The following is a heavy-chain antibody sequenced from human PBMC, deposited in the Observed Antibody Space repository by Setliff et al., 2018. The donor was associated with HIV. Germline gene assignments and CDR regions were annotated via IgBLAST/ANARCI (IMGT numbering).Heavy chain of an antibody. CDR1: GYTFTGYY. J-gene: IGHJ4*02. CDR2: INPKSGGT. V-gene: IGHV1-2*02. Sequence: ASVKVSCKASGYTFTGYYMHWVRQAPGQGPEWMGWINPKSGGTKYAQRFQGRVTMTRDTSIRTAYMELSRLQSDDTAVYFCARDLDSGYNAQDYFAYWGQGTPVTVSS. D-gene: IGHD5-12*01. CDR3: ARDLDSGYNAQDYFAY.